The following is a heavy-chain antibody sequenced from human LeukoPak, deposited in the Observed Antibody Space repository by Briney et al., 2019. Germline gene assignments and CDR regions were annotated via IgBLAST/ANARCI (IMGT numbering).Heavy chain of an antibody. D-gene: IGHD1-14*01. V-gene: IGHV4-39*01. CDR3: ARGPEYNRFYYYYGMDV. CDR2: IYYSGST. CDR1: GGSISSSSYY. J-gene: IGHJ6*02. Sequence: SSETLSLTCTVAGGSISSSSYYWGWLRQPPGKGLEGIGSIYYSGSTYYNPSLKSRVTISVDTSKNQFSLKLSSVTAADTAVYYCARGPEYNRFYYYYGMDVWGQGTTVTVSS.